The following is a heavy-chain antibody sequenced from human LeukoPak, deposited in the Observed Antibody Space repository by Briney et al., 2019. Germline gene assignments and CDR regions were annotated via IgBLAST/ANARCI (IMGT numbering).Heavy chain of an antibody. V-gene: IGHV3-72*01. J-gene: IGHJ4*02. CDR3: ARSTVTIDY. D-gene: IGHD4-11*01. CDR2: TRNKAHSYTT. Sequence: GGSLRLSCAASGFTFSDHYMDWVRQAPGKGLEWVGRTRNKAHSYTTEYAASVKGRFTISRDDSKNSLYPQMNSLKTEDTAVYYCARSTVTIDYWGQGTLVTVSS. CDR1: GFTFSDHY.